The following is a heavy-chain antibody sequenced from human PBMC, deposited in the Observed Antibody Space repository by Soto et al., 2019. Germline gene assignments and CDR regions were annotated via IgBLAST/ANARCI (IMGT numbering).Heavy chain of an antibody. J-gene: IGHJ6*02. CDR1: GFTFSSYS. V-gene: IGHV3-48*02. CDR2: ISSSSSTI. CDR3: AREGVYYYYGMDV. Sequence: EVQLVESGGGLVQPGGSLRLSCAASGFTFSSYSMNWVRQAPGKGLEWVSYISSSSSTIYYADSVKGRFTISRDNAKNSLYLQMISLRDEDTAVYYCAREGVYYYYGMDVWGQGTTVTVSS.